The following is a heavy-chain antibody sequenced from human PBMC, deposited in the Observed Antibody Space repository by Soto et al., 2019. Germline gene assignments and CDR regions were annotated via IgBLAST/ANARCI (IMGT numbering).Heavy chain of an antibody. Sequence: HAQLVQSGAEVKKPGASVKVSCKASGYTFTSYDINWVRQAPGQGLEWLGWMDPNSGSTGYAQNFQGRVTMTRNISINTAHMELSSLRSEDTAVYYCARERKFDFWRKGLDVWGQGTTVTVSS. CDR1: GYTFTSYD. J-gene: IGHJ6*02. CDR2: MDPNSGST. D-gene: IGHD3-3*01. CDR3: ARERKFDFWRKGLDV. V-gene: IGHV1-8*01.